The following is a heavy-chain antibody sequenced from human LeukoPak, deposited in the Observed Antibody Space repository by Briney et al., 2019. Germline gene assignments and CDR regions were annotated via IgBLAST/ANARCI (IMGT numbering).Heavy chain of an antibody. CDR3: ARDGSGYSRDY. CDR1: GFTFSSYS. CDR2: ISSSSSYI. Sequence: GGPLRLSCAASGFTFSSYSMNWVRQAPGKGLEWVSSISSSSSYIYYADSVKGRFTISRDNAKNSLYLQMNSLRAEDTAVYYCARDGSGYSRDYWGQGTLVTVSS. V-gene: IGHV3-21*01. J-gene: IGHJ4*02. D-gene: IGHD3-22*01.